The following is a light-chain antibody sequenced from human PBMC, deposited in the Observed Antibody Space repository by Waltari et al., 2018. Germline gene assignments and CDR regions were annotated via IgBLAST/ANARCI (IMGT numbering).Light chain of an antibody. Sequence: DIQMTQFPSTLSASVGDRVTITCRASQSINTWLAWYQQKPGKAPNLLIYKTSTLESGVPSRFTGSGSGTEFTLTIDSLQPDDFATYYCQQLNSYPLTFGGGTKVEIK. CDR3: QQLNSYPLT. CDR1: QSINTW. V-gene: IGKV1-5*03. J-gene: IGKJ4*01. CDR2: KTS.